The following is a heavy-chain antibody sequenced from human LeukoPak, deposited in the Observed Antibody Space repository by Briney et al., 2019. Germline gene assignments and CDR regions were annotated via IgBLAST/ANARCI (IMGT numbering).Heavy chain of an antibody. CDR2: ISAYNGNT. J-gene: IGHJ4*02. Sequence: ASVKVSCKASGYTFTSYGISWVRQAPGHGLEWMGWISAYNGNTNYAQKLQGRVTMTTDTSTSTAYMELRSLRSDDTAVYYCARERITMVRGVIITAEGLDYWGQGTLVTVSS. CDR1: GYTFTSYG. D-gene: IGHD3-10*01. V-gene: IGHV1-18*01. CDR3: ARERITMVRGVIITAEGLDY.